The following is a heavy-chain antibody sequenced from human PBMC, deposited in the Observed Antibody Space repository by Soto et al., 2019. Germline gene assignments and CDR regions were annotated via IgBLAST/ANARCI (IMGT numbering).Heavy chain of an antibody. V-gene: IGHV3-23*01. D-gene: IGHD3-3*01. Sequence: GRSRRRSCAAAGFSFSIYAMSWVRQAPGKGLEWGWGISGSGENTYYADSVKCRFTISRDNSKNTWYLQMNNLRVEDTAVYYCADGGEWSFNFEYGGQGTLVTVSS. J-gene: IGHJ4*02. CDR2: ISGSGENT. CDR1: GFSFSIYA. CDR3: ADGGEWSFNFEY.